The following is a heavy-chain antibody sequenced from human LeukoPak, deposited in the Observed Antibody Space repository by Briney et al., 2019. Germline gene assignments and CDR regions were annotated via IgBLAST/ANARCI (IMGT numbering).Heavy chain of an antibody. CDR3: ARALCSSNSCYWGFDY. CDR1: GFTFSSYR. D-gene: IGHD2-2*01. J-gene: IGHJ4*02. CDR2: ISSSGSTI. V-gene: IGHV3-48*04. Sequence: GGSLRLSCAASGFTFSSYRMNSVRQAPGKGLEWVSYISSSGSTIFYADSVKGRFTISRDNAKNSLYLQMNSLRAEDTAVYYCARALCSSNSCYWGFDYWGQGTLVTVSS.